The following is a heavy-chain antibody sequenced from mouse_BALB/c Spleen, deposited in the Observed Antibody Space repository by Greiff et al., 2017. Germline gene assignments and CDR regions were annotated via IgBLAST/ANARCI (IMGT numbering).Heavy chain of an antibody. CDR3: ARGDYGNCMDY. D-gene: IGHD2-1*01. V-gene: IGHV3-2*02. CDR2: ISYSGST. J-gene: IGHJ4*01. CDR1: GYSITSDYA. Sequence: EVKLEESGPGLVKPSQSLSLTCTVTGYSITSDYAWNWIRQFPGNKLEWMGYISYSGSTSYNPSLKSRISITRDTSKNQFFLQLNSVTTEDTATYYCARGDYGNCMDYWGQGTSVTVSS.